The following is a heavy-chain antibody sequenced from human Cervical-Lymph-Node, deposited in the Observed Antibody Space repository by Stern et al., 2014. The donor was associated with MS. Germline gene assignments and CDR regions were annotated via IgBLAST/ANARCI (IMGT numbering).Heavy chain of an antibody. CDR2: ISWSGGAI. Sequence: EVQLVESGGGRVQPVRSLRLSCAASGFTFDDYAMHWVRQAPGKGLEWVSGISWSGGAIEYADSVKGRFTISRDNAKNSLYLQMNSLRVEDTAFYYCAKTLYGDYAYFDNWGQGTLVTVSS. V-gene: IGHV3-9*01. CDR1: GFTFDDYA. J-gene: IGHJ4*02. CDR3: AKTLYGDYAYFDN. D-gene: IGHD4-17*01.